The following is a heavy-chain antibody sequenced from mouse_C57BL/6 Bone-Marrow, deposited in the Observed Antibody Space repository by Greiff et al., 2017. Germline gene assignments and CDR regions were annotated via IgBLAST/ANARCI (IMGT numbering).Heavy chain of an antibody. J-gene: IGHJ3*01. CDR3: AREFITTVSY. CDR1: GYTFTSYW. CDR2: IHPNCGST. D-gene: IGHD1-1*01. V-gene: IGHV1-64*01. Sequence: VQLQQSGAELVKPGASVKLSCKASGYTFTSYWMHWVKQRPGQGLAWIGMIHPNCGSTNYNEKFKSKATLTVDKSSSTAYMQLSSLTAEDSAVYYCAREFITTVSYWGQGTLVTVSA.